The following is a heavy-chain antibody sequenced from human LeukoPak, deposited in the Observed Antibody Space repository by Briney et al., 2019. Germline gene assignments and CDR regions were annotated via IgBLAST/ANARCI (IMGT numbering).Heavy chain of an antibody. V-gene: IGHV1-2*02. CDR1: GYTFTGYY. D-gene: IGHD2-21*02. Sequence: ASVKVSCKASGYTFTGYYMHWVRQAPGQGLEWMGWINPYSGGTNYAQKLQGRVTMTTATSTSTAYMELRRLRSDDTAVYYCAGQCGGDCYSDCGGQGTLVTVSA. CDR3: AGQCGGDCYSDC. J-gene: IGHJ4*02. CDR2: INPYSGGT.